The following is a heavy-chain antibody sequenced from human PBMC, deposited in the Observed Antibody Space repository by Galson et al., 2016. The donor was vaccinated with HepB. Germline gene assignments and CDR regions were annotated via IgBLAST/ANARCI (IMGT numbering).Heavy chain of an antibody. CDR1: GFTFSTYA. CDR3: AKRPTWRIAIPVDYFDY. J-gene: IGHJ4*02. Sequence: SLRLSCAASGFTFSTYAMSWVRQAPGKRLEWVSVISGRAYSGVPYYAAYVLGRFTLSRDDSKNTLYSLMNSLTAEDTAVYYCAKRPTWRIAIPVDYFDYWGQGTMVTVSS. V-gene: IGHV3-23*01. CDR2: ISGRAYSGVP. D-gene: IGHD6-13*01.